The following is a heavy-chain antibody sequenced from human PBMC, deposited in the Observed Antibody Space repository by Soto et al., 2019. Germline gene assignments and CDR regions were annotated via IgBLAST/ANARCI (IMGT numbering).Heavy chain of an antibody. Sequence: SETLSLTCAVYGGSFSGYYWSWIRQPPGKGLKWIGEINHSGSTNYNPSLKSRVTISVDTSKNQFSLKLSSVTAADTAVYYCARVSPDSRANIVVVPAATGGGMDVWGQGTTVTVSS. D-gene: IGHD2-2*01. CDR1: GGSFSGYY. CDR2: INHSGST. V-gene: IGHV4-34*01. CDR3: ARVSPDSRANIVVVPAATGGGMDV. J-gene: IGHJ6*02.